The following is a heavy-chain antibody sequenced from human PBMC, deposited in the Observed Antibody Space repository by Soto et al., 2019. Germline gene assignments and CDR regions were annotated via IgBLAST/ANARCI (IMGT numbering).Heavy chain of an antibody. J-gene: IGHJ3*01. Sequence: EVQLLESGGGLVQPGGSLRLSCGASGFTFGNYGMNWVRQAPGEGLEWVSGISGGGGSTYYADSVKGRFTISRDPSKNTVFLEMNSLRPEDTAVYYCAKGFIVVVTVLRPDDAFDVWGQGTLVTVSS. D-gene: IGHD2-21*02. CDR2: ISGGGGST. CDR3: AKGFIVVVTVLRPDDAFDV. CDR1: GFTFGNYG. V-gene: IGHV3-23*01.